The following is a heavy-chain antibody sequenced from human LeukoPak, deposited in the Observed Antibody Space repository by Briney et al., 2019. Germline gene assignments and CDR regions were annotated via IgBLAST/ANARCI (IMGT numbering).Heavy chain of an antibody. V-gene: IGHV5-51*01. Sequence: GESLKISCKGSGYSFTSYWIAWVRQMPGKGLEWMGIIYPGDSDTRYSPSFEGQVTISADKSITTAYLQWTSVKASDTAMYYCARQGWSSTAYYHIGVWGKGTTVTVSS. CDR1: GYSFTSYW. D-gene: IGHD2-2*01. CDR3: ARQGWSSTAYYHIGV. J-gene: IGHJ6*03. CDR2: IYPGDSDT.